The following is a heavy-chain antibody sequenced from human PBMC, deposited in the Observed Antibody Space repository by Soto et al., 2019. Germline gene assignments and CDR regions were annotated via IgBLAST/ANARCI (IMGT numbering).Heavy chain of an antibody. V-gene: IGHV4-34*01. CDR1: GGSFSGYY. J-gene: IGHJ5*02. Sequence: QVQLQQWGAGLLKPSETLSLTCAVYGGSFSGYYWSWIRQPPGKGLEWIGEINHSGSTNYNPSLKQRVTRAVDTYKSMVSLKLIYVIAADTAVYYCASGVDYDDYYLFDPWGKVTLVTVSS. D-gene: IGHD4-17*01. CDR3: ASGVDYDDYYLFDP. CDR2: INHSGST.